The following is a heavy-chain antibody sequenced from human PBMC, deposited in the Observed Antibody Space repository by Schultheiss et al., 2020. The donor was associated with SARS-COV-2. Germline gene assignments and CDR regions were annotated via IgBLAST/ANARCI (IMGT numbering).Heavy chain of an antibody. CDR1: GFTFSSYG. Sequence: GGSLRLSCAASGFTFSSYGMHWVRQAPGKGLEWVAVIWYDGSNKYYADSVKGRFTISRDNSKNTLYLQMNSLRAEDTAVYYCAKDDTGLGIYYYHYGMDVWGQGTTVTVSS. D-gene: IGHD2-15*01. CDR3: AKDDTGLGIYYYHYGMDV. V-gene: IGHV3-33*06. J-gene: IGHJ6*02. CDR2: IWYDGSNK.